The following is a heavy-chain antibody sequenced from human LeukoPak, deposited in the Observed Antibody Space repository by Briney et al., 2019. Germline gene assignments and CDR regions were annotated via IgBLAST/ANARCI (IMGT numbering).Heavy chain of an antibody. D-gene: IGHD3-10*01. Sequence: GGSLRLSCAASEFTFSSYAMSWVRRAPGKGLEWVSPISGSGGRTYYADSVKGRFTISRDNPKNTPYLQMNSLRAEDTAVYYRAKGGRITMVRGYYFDYWGQGTLVTVSS. J-gene: IGHJ4*02. CDR2: ISGSGGRT. CDR3: AKGGRITMVRGYYFDY. CDR1: EFTFSSYA. V-gene: IGHV3-23*01.